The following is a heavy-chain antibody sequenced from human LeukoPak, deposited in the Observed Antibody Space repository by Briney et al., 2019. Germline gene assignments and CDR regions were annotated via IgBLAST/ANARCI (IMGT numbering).Heavy chain of an antibody. D-gene: IGHD4-17*01. J-gene: IGHJ6*02. CDR3: ARVFMTTVTRGYYYYGMDV. CDR2: ISAYNGNT. CDR1: GYTFTSYG. Sequence: ASVKVSCKASGYTFTSYGISWVRQAPGQGLEWMGWISAYNGNTNYAQKLQGRVTMTTDTSTSTAYMELRSLRSDDTAVYYCARVFMTTVTRGYYYYGMDVWGQGTTVTVSS. V-gene: IGHV1-18*01.